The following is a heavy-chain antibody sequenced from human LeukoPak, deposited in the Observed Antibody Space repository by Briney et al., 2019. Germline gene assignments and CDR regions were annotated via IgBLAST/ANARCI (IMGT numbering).Heavy chain of an antibody. CDR2: IYYSGST. Sequence: PSETLSLTCTVSGGSISSSSYYWGWIRQPPGKGLEWIGSIYYSGSTYYNPSLKSRVTISVDTSKNQFSLKLSSVTDAATAVYYCGLVISTSCFDPWGRGALAAVSS. D-gene: IGHD3-22*01. CDR1: GGSISSSSYY. J-gene: IGHJ5*02. V-gene: IGHV4-39*07. CDR3: GLVISTSCFDP.